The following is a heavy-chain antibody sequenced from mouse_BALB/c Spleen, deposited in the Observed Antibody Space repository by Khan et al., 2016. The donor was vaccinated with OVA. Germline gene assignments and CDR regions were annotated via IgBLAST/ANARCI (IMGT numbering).Heavy chain of an antibody. D-gene: IGHD1-1*01. CDR1: GFTFSTYG. V-gene: IGHV5-6*01. Sequence: EVELVESGGDLVKPGGSLKLSCAASGFTFSTYGMSWVRQTPDMRLEWVATISSGGHYTYYPDSVKGRFTISIDNAKNTLFLQMSSLKSEDTAIYYCARLAYYYNSEGFAYWGQGTLVTVSA. CDR2: ISSGGHYT. CDR3: ARLAYYYNSEGFAY. J-gene: IGHJ3*01.